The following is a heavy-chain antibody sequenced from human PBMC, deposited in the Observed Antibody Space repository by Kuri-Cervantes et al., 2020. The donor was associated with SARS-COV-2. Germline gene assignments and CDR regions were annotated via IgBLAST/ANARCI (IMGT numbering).Heavy chain of an antibody. Sequence: GSLRLSCAVSGYSISSGYYWGWIRQPPGKGLEWIGSIYYSGSTYYNPSLKSRVTISVDTSKNQFSLKLSSVTAADTAVYYCARQGLSKGGYFDYWGQGTLVTVSS. D-gene: IGHD2/OR15-2a*01. CDR3: ARQGLSKGGYFDY. CDR1: GYSISSGYY. J-gene: IGHJ4*02. CDR2: IYYSGST. V-gene: IGHV4-38-2*01.